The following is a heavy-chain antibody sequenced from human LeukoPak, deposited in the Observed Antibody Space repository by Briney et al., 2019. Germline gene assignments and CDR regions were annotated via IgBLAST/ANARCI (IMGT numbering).Heavy chain of an antibody. J-gene: IGHJ4*02. CDR1: GFTFNIHA. CDR3: AKDRDSSGWYGFDY. V-gene: IGHV3-30*18. Sequence: PGRSLRLSCAASGFTFNIHAMHWVRQAPGKGLEWVALIPYGGSDKYYADSVKGRFTIYRANSKNTLYLQMNSLRAEDTAVYYCAKDRDSSGWYGFDYWGQGTLVTVSS. D-gene: IGHD6-19*01. CDR2: IPYGGSDK.